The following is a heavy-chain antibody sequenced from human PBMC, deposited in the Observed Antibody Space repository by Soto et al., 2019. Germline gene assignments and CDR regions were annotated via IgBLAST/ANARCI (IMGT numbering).Heavy chain of an antibody. CDR1: GCTFSNAC. CDR2: IKSKPDGGTT. J-gene: IGHJ4*02. Sequence: GGTLRLSCIVSGCTFSNACRNWDGKAPGNGLEWVGRIKSKPDGGTTDYAAPVKGRFTISRDDSKYTVYLQMNSLKTEDTALYYCVSGQYCDYWGQGTLVTVSS. CDR3: VSGQYCDY. V-gene: IGHV3-15*01.